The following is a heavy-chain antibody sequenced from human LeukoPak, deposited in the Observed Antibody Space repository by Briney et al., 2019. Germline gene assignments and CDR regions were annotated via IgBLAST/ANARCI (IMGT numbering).Heavy chain of an antibody. V-gene: IGHV2-70*11. CDR2: IDWDDDK. J-gene: IGHJ4*02. CDR3: ARVSVSGSYYNRYFDY. D-gene: IGHD3-10*01. Sequence: SGPALVKPTQTLTLTCTFSGFSLSTSGMCVSWIRQPPGKALEWLARIDWDDDKYYSTSLKTRLTISKDTSKNQVVLTMTNMDPVDTATYYCARVSVSGSYYNRYFDYWGQGTLVTVSS. CDR1: GFSLSTSGMC.